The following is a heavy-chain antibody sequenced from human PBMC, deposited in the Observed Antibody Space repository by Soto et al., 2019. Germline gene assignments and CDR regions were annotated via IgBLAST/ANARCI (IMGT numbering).Heavy chain of an antibody. CDR2: IFSNDEK. Sequence: QVTLKESGPVLVKPTETLTLTCTVSGFSLSNTRMGVSWIRQPPGKALEWLAHIFSNDEKSYSSSLKSRLTISKDTSKSQVVLSMTNMDPVDTATYYCTRIEKGSATYTWGQGTLVTVSS. CDR1: GFSLSNTRMG. D-gene: IGHD3-10*01. J-gene: IGHJ5*02. CDR3: TRIEKGSATYT. V-gene: IGHV2-26*01.